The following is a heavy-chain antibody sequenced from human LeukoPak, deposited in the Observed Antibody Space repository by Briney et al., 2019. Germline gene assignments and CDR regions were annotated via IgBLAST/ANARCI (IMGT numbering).Heavy chain of an antibody. V-gene: IGHV1-2*02. CDR2: INPNSGGT. CDR3: ARPRIAAAGIKYSYYYGMDV. Sequence: VASVKVSCKASGYTFTGYYMHWVRQAPGQGLEWMGWINPNSGGTNYAQKFQGRVTMTRDTSISTAYMELSRLRSDDTAVYYCARPRIAAAGIKYSYYYGMDVWGQGTTVTVSS. D-gene: IGHD6-13*01. CDR1: GYTFTGYY. J-gene: IGHJ6*02.